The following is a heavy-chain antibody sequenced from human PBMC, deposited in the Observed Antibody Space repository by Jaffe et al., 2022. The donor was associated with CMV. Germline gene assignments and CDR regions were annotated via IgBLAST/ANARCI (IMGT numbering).Heavy chain of an antibody. Sequence: QLQLQESGPGLVKPSETLSLTCTVSGGSISSSSYYWGWIRQPPGKGLEWIGSIYYSGSTYYNPSLKSRVTISVDTSKNQFSLKLSSVTAADTAVYYCARPLRFLEWYWFDPWGQGTLVTVSS. CDR1: GGSISSSSYY. J-gene: IGHJ5*02. CDR3: ARPLRFLEWYWFDP. CDR2: IYYSGST. V-gene: IGHV4-39*01. D-gene: IGHD3-3*01.